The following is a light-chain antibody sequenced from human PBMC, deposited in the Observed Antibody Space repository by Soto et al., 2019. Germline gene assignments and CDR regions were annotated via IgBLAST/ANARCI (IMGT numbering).Light chain of an antibody. J-gene: IGLJ2*01. Sequence: QSVLTQPASVSGSPGQSITISCTGTSSDVGSYNLVSWYQQHPGKAPKLMIYEGSKRPSGVSNRFSGSKSGSTASLTISGLQAEDEADYYCCSYAGSCVVFGGGTKVTVL. CDR3: CSYAGSCVV. V-gene: IGLV2-23*01. CDR1: SSDVGSYNL. CDR2: EGS.